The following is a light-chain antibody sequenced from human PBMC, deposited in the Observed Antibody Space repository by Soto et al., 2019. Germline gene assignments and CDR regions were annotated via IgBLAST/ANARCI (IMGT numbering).Light chain of an antibody. CDR1: QSVTWY. V-gene: IGKV3-11*01. CDR3: QQRTNWLT. J-gene: IGKJ4*01. CDR2: DAT. Sequence: EIVLTQSPATLSLSPGERATLSCRASQSVTWYLAWYQQKPGQAPRLLIYDATNRATGIPARFSGSGSGTDFTHTNSRQEPKDFPVYYCQQRTNWLTFGGGTRVEI.